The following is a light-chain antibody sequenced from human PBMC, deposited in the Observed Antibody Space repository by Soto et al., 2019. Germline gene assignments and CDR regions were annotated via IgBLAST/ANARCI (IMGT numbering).Light chain of an antibody. J-gene: IGKJ1*01. CDR2: GAS. CDR3: QQYRSWPRT. CDR1: QSVDIN. Sequence: EIVLTQSPATLSVSPGERVTLSCRASQSVDINLAWYQQKPGQAPRLLSYGASTRATDMPGRFSGRGAGAEFTLTISSLQSEDFAVYYCQQYRSWPRTFGQGTKV. V-gene: IGKV3-15*01.